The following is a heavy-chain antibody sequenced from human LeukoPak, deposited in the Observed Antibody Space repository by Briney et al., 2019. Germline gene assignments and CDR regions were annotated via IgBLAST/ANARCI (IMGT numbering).Heavy chain of an antibody. D-gene: IGHD2-2*02. J-gene: IGHJ5*02. Sequence: GGSLRLSCAASGFTFSNAWMSWVRQAPGKGLEWVGRIKSKTDGGTTDYAAPVKGRFTISRDDSKNTLYLQMNGLKTEDTAVYYCTTEGPIVVVPAAITDWFDPWGQGTLVTVSS. CDR1: GFTFSNAW. V-gene: IGHV3-15*01. CDR2: IKSKTDGGTT. CDR3: TTEGPIVVVPAAITDWFDP.